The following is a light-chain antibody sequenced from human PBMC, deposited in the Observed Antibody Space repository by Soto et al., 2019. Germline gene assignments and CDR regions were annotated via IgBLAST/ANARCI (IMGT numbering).Light chain of an antibody. CDR1: SSDVGGYNY. V-gene: IGLV2-14*03. CDR2: DVS. J-gene: IGLJ1*01. Sequence: ALTQPASVSGSPGQSIAISCTGTSSDVGGYNYVSWYQQHPGKTPKLMICDVSNRPSGVSNRFSGSKSGNTASLTISGLQAEDEAEYYCSSYTSSSTYVFGTGTKVTVL. CDR3: SSYTSSSTYV.